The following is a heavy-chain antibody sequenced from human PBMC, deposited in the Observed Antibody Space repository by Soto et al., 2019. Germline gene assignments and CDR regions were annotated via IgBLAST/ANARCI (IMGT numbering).Heavy chain of an antibody. CDR2: ISAFNGYT. J-gene: IGHJ3*01. CDR1: RYIFNKYG. CDR3: ARGRGVVIPAGTPDAFDV. D-gene: IGHD2-21*01. V-gene: IGHV1-18*01. Sequence: SVKVSFKASRYIFNKYGFNWVREAPGQGLEWMGRISAFNGYTNFAQKFQGRVTLTTDTSTNTAYMELSSLRSDDTAIYYCARGRGVVIPAGTPDAFDVWGQGTMVTVSS.